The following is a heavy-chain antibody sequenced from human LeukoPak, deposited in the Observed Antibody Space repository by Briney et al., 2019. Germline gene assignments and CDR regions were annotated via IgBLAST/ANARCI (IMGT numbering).Heavy chain of an antibody. V-gene: IGHV4-61*01. CDR2: VYYSGST. CDR3: ARAIAVAGLAWFDP. D-gene: IGHD6-19*01. J-gene: IGHJ5*02. Sequence: SETLSLTCTVSGGSVSSASYYWSWIRRPPGKGLEWIGYVYYSGSTNYNPSLKSRVTVSVDTSKNQFSLKLSSVTAADTAVYYCARAIAVAGLAWFDPWGQGTLVTVSS. CDR1: GGSVSSASYY.